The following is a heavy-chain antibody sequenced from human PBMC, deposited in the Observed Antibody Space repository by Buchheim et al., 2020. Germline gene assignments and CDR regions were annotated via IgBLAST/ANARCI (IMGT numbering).Heavy chain of an antibody. CDR2: ISYDGSNK. D-gene: IGHD6-13*01. CDR3: AKEGEWYSSSWYPSGYFDY. Sequence: QVQLVESGGGVVQPGRSLRLSCAASGFTFSSYGMHWVRQAPGKGLEWVAVISYDGSNKYYADSVKGRFTISRDNSKHTLYLQMNSLRAEDTAVYYCAKEGEWYSSSWYPSGYFDYWGQGTL. V-gene: IGHV3-30*18. J-gene: IGHJ4*02. CDR1: GFTFSSYG.